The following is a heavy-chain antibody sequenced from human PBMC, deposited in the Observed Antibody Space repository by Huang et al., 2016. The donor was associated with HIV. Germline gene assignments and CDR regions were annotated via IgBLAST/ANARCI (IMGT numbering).Heavy chain of an antibody. J-gene: IGHJ3*02. V-gene: IGHV3-30*02. CDR2: IRYDGSNK. D-gene: IGHD3-10*01. Sequence: QVQLVESGGGVVQPGGSLRLSCAASGFTFSSYGMHWVRQAPGKGLELVAFIRYDGSNKDYADSVRGRFNISRDNSKNTLYLQMNSLRAEDTAVYYCAKGSMANAFDIWGQGTMVTVSS. CDR1: GFTFSSYG. CDR3: AKGSMANAFDI.